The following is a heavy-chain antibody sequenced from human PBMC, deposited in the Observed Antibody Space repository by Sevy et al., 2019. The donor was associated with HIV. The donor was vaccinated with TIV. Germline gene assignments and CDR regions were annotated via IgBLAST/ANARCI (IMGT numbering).Heavy chain of an antibody. CDR1: GFTFSSYA. CDR3: ARDAWGRDGYNFLTYYFDY. V-gene: IGHV3-30-3*01. Sequence: GGSLRLSCAASGFTFSSYAMHWVRQAPGKGLEWVAVISYDGSNKYYADSVKGRFTISRDNSKNTLYLQMNSLRAEETAVYYCARDAWGRDGYNFLTYYFDYWGQGTLVTVSS. D-gene: IGHD5-12*01. CDR2: ISYDGSNK. J-gene: IGHJ4*02.